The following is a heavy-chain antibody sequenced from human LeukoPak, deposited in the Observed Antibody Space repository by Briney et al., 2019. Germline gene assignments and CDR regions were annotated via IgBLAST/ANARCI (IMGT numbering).Heavy chain of an antibody. D-gene: IGHD4-17*01. J-gene: IGHJ4*02. CDR2: IYSGGST. V-gene: IGHV3-53*01. Sequence: GGSLRLSCAASGFTFSSYSMNWVRQAPGKGLEWVSVIYSGGSTYYADSVKGRFTISRDNSKNTLYLQMNSLRAEDTAVYYCAANDYGDYAFDYWGQGTLVTVSS. CDR1: GFTFSSYS. CDR3: AANDYGDYAFDY.